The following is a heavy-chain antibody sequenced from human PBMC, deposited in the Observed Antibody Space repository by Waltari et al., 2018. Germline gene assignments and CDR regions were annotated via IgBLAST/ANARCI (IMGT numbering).Heavy chain of an antibody. V-gene: IGHV3-23*01. J-gene: IGHJ4*02. CDR3: CSVQVPLAIAN. Sequence: EGQLLESGGGLVQPGGSLRLSCAAAGLTVSISAMIWVRQAPGEGLEWVSSISGGGGTTEYADSVEGRFTVSRDNSKNTASLQMDSLRAEDTALYYCCSVQVPLAIANCGQGTLVTVAS. D-gene: IGHD1-1*01. CDR1: GLTVSISA. CDR2: ISGGGGTT.